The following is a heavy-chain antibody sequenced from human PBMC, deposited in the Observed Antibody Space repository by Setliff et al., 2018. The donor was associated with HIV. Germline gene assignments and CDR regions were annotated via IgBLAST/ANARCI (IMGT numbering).Heavy chain of an antibody. CDR3: AKGAGFYGDYTFDY. CDR2: IYHSGST. CDR1: GGSISSNW. Sequence: NPSETLSLTCAVSGGSISSNWWSWVRQSPGKGLEWIGEIYHSGSTHYNPSLQSRVTISVDKSKSQFSLKLNSVTAADTAVYYCAKGAGFYGDYTFDYWGQGNLVTVSS. J-gene: IGHJ4*02. D-gene: IGHD4-17*01. V-gene: IGHV4-4*02.